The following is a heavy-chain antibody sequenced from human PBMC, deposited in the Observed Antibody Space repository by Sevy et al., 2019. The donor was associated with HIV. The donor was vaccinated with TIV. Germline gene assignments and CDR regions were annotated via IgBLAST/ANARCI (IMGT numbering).Heavy chain of an antibody. V-gene: IGHV4-34*01. CDR2: INHSGST. CDR1: GGSFSGYY. D-gene: IGHD3-3*01. Sequence: SETLSLTYAVYGGSFSGYYWSWIRQPPGKGLEWIGEINHSGSTNYNPSLKSRVTISVDTSKNQFSLKLSSVTAADTAVYYCAGRITIFGVVIMRWFDPWGQGTLVTVSS. J-gene: IGHJ5*02. CDR3: AGRITIFGVVIMRWFDP.